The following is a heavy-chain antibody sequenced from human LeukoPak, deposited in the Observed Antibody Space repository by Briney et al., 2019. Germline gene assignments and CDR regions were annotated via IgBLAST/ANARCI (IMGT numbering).Heavy chain of an antibody. CDR1: GGSISSSSYH. CDR2: IHYSGDT. J-gene: IGHJ4*02. V-gene: IGHV4-39*01. Sequence: PSETLSLTCTVSGGSISSSSYHWGWLRPPPGKGLEWIGSIHYSGDTYYNPSLKSRVTISVDTSKNQFSLKLSSVTAADTALYYCARLRGYTYGNPGYWGQGSLVTVSS. CDR3: ARLRGYTYGNPGY. D-gene: IGHD5-18*01.